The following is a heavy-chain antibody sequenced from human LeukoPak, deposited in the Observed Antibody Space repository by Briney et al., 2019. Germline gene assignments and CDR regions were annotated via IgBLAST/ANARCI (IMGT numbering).Heavy chain of an antibody. CDR1: GFTFTNYA. V-gene: IGHV3-30-3*01. J-gene: IGHJ4*02. D-gene: IGHD5-18*01. CDR3: ARPQGTRQLWLHYDY. Sequence: PGGSLRLSCAASGFTFTNYAIHWVRQAPGKGLEWVALISYDANNQYYADSVKGRFTISRDNSKSTLYLQMDSLRPEDTAVYYCARPQGTRQLWLHYDYWGQGTLVTVSS. CDR2: ISYDANNQ.